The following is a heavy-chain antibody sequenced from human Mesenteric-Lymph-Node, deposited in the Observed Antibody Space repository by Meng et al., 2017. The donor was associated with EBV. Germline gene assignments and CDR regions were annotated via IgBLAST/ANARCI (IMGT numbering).Heavy chain of an antibody. CDR1: GYTFTSYA. CDR2: NGPYNGDT. V-gene: IGHV1-3*01. J-gene: IGHJ4*02. CDR3: ARVDSSGWYGEGVVDY. D-gene: IGHD6-19*01. Sequence: QVQLEQSGAEGKKPGASVKVSCKASGYTFTSYAMHWVRQAPGQRLEWMGWNGPYNGDTNYAQKLQGRVTMTTDTSTTTAYMELRSLRSDDTAVYYCARVDSSGWYGEGVVDYWDQGTLVTVSS.